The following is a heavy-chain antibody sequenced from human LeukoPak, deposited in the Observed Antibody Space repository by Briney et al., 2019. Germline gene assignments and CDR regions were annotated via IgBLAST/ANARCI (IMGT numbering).Heavy chain of an antibody. Sequence: GSLRLSCAASGFTVSSNYMSWVRQAPGKGPEWVSVIYSGGSTYYADSVKGRFTISRDNSKNTLYLQMNSLRAEDTAVYYCARDTVTDHWGQGTLVTVSS. CDR1: GFTVSSNY. J-gene: IGHJ4*02. D-gene: IGHD4-17*01. CDR2: IYSGGST. CDR3: ARDTVTDH. V-gene: IGHV3-66*01.